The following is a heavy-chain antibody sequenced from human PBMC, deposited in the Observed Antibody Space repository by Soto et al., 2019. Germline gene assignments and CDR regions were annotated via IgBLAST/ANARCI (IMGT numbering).Heavy chain of an antibody. CDR3: ARVSGRITIFGVVVDAFDI. D-gene: IGHD3-3*01. V-gene: IGHV4-30-4*01. CDR1: GGSISSGDYY. Sequence: PSETLSLTCTVSGGSISSGDYYWSWIRQPPGKGLEWIGYIYYSGSTYYNPSLKSRVTISVDTSKNQFSLKLSSVTAADTAVYYCARVSGRITIFGVVVDAFDIWGQGTMVTVSS. J-gene: IGHJ3*02. CDR2: IYYSGST.